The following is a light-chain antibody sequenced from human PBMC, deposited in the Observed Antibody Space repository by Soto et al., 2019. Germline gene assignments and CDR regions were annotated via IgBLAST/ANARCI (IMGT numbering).Light chain of an antibody. CDR3: SCLSTTSTPIV. J-gene: IGLJ1*01. Sequence: QSALSQPASMSGSPGQSITIPCPGASSDIGLYNYVSWYQHHPWKAPKLLISEVNIRPSGLSDRFSASKAGNTASLTISGLQPEDEAFYYCSCLSTTSTPIVFGTWTKVTVL. CDR2: EVN. V-gene: IGLV2-14*01. CDR1: SSDIGLYNY.